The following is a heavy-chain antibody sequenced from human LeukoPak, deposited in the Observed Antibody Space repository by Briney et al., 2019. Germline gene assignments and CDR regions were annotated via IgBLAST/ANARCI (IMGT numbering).Heavy chain of an antibody. CDR3: ARVKEASAFDI. J-gene: IGHJ3*02. CDR2: ISSSSSHM. Sequence: GGSLRLSCAASGFTFSTYAMTWVRQAPGKGLEWVSSISSSSSHMYYADSLKGRFTISRDNAKNSLYLQMNSLRAEDSAMYYCARVKEASAFDIWGQGTMVTVSS. V-gene: IGHV3-21*01. D-gene: IGHD5-12*01. CDR1: GFTFSTYA.